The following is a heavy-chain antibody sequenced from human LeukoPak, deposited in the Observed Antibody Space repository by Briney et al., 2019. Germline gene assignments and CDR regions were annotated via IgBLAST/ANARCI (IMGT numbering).Heavy chain of an antibody. D-gene: IGHD2-2*01. V-gene: IGHV3-33*01. CDR2: IWYDGSNK. CDR1: GFTFSSYG. CDR3: ARGPLHCSSTSCRGDYFDY. J-gene: IGHJ4*02. Sequence: GRSLRLPCAASGFTFSSYGMHWVRQAPGKGLEWVAVIWYDGSNKYYADSVKGRFTISRDSSKNTLYLQMNSLRAEDTAVYYCARGPLHCSSTSCRGDYFDYWGQGTLVTVSS.